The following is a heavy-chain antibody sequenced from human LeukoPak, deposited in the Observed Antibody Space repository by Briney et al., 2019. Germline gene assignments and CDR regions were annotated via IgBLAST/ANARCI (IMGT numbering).Heavy chain of an antibody. V-gene: IGHV1-3*01. J-gene: IGHJ3*02. Sequence: GASVKVSCKASGYTFTSYAMHWVRQAPGQRLEWMGWINAGNGNTKYSQKFQGRVTITRDTSASTAYMELSSLRSEDTAVYYCARDSLLRYFDWLPHDASDIWGQGTMVTVSS. CDR1: GYTFTSYA. D-gene: IGHD3-9*01. CDR3: ARDSLLRYFDWLPHDASDI. CDR2: INAGNGNT.